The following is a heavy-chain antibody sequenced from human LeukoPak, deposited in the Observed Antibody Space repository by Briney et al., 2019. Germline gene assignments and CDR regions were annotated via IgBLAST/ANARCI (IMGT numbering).Heavy chain of an antibody. CDR3: AKGVDPQLYFDY. Sequence: PGGSLRLSCAASGFTFSSYAMSWVCQAPGKGLEWVSAISGSGGSTYYADSVKGRFTISRDNSKNTLYLQMNSLRAEDTAVYYCAKGVDPQLYFDYWGQGTLVTVSS. J-gene: IGHJ4*02. CDR2: ISGSGGST. V-gene: IGHV3-23*01. CDR1: GFTFSSYA. D-gene: IGHD6-13*01.